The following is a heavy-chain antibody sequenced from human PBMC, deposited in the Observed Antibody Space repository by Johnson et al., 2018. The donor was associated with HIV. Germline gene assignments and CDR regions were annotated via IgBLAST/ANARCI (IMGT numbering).Heavy chain of an antibody. CDR1: GFIFSDYY. CDR2: IRSSGASI. Sequence: QMLLVESGGGVVKPGESLRLSCAASGFIFSDYYMTWIRQAPGKGLEWISYIRSSGASIYYADSVKGRFIISRDNSKNTLYLQMNSLRAEDTAVYYCAKDQYYYDSSGYSDAFDIWGQGTMVTVSS. V-gene: IGHV3-11*04. CDR3: AKDQYYYDSSGYSDAFDI. D-gene: IGHD3-22*01. J-gene: IGHJ3*02.